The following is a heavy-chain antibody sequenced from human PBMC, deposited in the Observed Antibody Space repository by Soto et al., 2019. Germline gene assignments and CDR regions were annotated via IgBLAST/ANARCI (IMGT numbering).Heavy chain of an antibody. V-gene: IGHV4-34*01. J-gene: IGHJ4*02. Sequence: PSETLSLTCAVYGGSFSGYYWTWIRQPPGTGLEWIGEINHSGSTNYNPSLKSRVTISVDTSKNQFSLKLTSVTAADTAVYYCARESARQQLAYYFDYWGQGTLVTVSS. CDR3: ARESARQQLAYYFDY. CDR2: INHSGST. CDR1: GGSFSGYY. D-gene: IGHD6-13*01.